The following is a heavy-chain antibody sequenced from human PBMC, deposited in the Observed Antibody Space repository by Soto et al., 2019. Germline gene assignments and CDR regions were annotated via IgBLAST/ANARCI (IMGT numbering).Heavy chain of an antibody. D-gene: IGHD6-19*01. V-gene: IGHV1-69*06. Sequence: SVKVSCKASGDTFSSYAMSWVRQAPGQGLEWMGGIIPIVGTANYAQKFQGRVTITADKSTSTAYMELSSLRSEDTAVYYCAREGIAVAGLQDYYYGMDVWGQGTTVTVSS. J-gene: IGHJ6*02. CDR2: IIPIVGTA. CDR3: AREGIAVAGLQDYYYGMDV. CDR1: GDTFSSYA.